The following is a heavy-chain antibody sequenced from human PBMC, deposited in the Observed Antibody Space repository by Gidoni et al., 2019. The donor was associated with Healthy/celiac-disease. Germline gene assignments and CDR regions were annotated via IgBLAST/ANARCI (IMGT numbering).Heavy chain of an antibody. CDR2: IYYSGST. CDR1: GGSISSYY. CDR3: ARGHVTVAGTGGAFDI. J-gene: IGHJ3*02. V-gene: IGHV4-59*01. Sequence: QVQLQESGPGLVKPSETLSLTCPVSGGSISSYYWSWIRQPPGKGLGWIGYIYYSGSTNYNPSLKSRVTISVDTSKNQFSLKLSSVTAADTAVYYCARGHVTVAGTGGAFDIWGQGTMVTVSS. D-gene: IGHD6-19*01.